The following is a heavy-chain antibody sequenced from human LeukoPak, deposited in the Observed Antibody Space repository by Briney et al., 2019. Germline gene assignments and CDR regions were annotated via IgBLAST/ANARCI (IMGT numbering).Heavy chain of an antibody. CDR1: GDSITSSSYS. J-gene: IGHJ4*02. CDR2: ISYSGST. Sequence: PSETLSLTCTVSGDSITSSSYSWGWIRQPPGKGLEWVGTISYSGSTSSNPSLKSRVTISVDTSKNRFSLKLSSVTAADTAVYYCARGGAYYPIEYWGQGTLVTVSS. V-gene: IGHV4-39*07. CDR3: ARGGAYYPIEY. D-gene: IGHD3-22*01.